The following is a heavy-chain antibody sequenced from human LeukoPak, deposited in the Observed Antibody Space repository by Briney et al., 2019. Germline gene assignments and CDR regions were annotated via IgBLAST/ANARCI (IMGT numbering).Heavy chain of an antibody. D-gene: IGHD3-3*01. Sequence: SVKVSCKASGGTFSSYTISWVRQAPGQGLEWMGRIIPILGIANYAQKFQGRVTITADKSTSTAYMELSSLRSEDTAVYYCARAENYDFWSGYPTPMYYFDYWGQGTLVTVSS. CDR3: ARAENYDFWSGYPTPMYYFDY. V-gene: IGHV1-69*02. J-gene: IGHJ4*02. CDR1: GGTFSSYT. CDR2: IIPILGIA.